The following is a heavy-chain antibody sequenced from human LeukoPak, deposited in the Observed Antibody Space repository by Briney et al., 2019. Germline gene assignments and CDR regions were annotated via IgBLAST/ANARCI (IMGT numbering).Heavy chain of an antibody. Sequence: SVKVSCKASGGTFSSYAISWVRQAPGQGLEWLGGIIPIFGTANYAQKFQGRVTITTDESTSTAYMELSSLRSEDTAVYYCARERTAKDKDSSGYWAAVAYFDYWGQGTLVTVSS. CDR1: GGTFSSYA. CDR2: IIPIFGTA. D-gene: IGHD3-22*01. J-gene: IGHJ4*02. V-gene: IGHV1-69*05. CDR3: ARERTAKDKDSSGYWAAVAYFDY.